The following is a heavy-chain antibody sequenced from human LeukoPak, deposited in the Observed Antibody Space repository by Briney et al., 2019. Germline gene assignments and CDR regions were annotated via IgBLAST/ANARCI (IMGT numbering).Heavy chain of an antibody. V-gene: IGHV4-59*01. CDR2: IYYSGST. CDR1: GGSISGYY. J-gene: IGHJ4*02. Sequence: SETLSLTCTVSGGSISGYYWSWIRQPPGKGLEWNGNIYYSGSTNYNPSLKSRVTISVDTSKNQFSLKLSSVTAADTAVYYCARDHYFDYWGQGTLVTVSS. CDR3: ARDHYFDY.